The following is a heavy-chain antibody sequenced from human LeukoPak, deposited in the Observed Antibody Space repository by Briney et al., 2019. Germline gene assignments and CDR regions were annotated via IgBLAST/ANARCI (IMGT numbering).Heavy chain of an antibody. V-gene: IGHV1-69*13. Sequence: SVKVSCKASGGTFSRYAISWVRQAPGQGLEWMGGIVPIFGTANYAQKFQGRVTITADESTSTAYMELSSLRSEDTAVYYCARDPGGDAFDIWGQGTMVTVSS. D-gene: IGHD1-26*01. CDR1: GGTFSRYA. J-gene: IGHJ3*02. CDR3: ARDPGGDAFDI. CDR2: IVPIFGTA.